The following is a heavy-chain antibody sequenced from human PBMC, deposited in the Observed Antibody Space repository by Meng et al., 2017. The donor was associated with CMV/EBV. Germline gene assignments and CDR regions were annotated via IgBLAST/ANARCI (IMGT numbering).Heavy chain of an antibody. CDR2: IKQDGSEK. D-gene: IGHD1-26*01. V-gene: IGHV3-7*01. CDR1: GFTFSSYW. J-gene: IGHJ3*02. Sequence: GESLKISCAASGFTFSSYWMSWVRQAPGKGLEWVANIKQDGSEKYYVDSVKGRFTISRDNAKNSLYLQMNSLRAEDTAVYYCARVGYSGSYYDDAFDIWGQGTMVTVSS. CDR3: ARVGYSGSYYDDAFDI.